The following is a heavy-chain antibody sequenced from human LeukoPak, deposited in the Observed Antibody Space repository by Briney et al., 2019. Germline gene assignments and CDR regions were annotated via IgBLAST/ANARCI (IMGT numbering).Heavy chain of an antibody. CDR1: GFTFSSYE. CDR3: ARDPTALQNWDDFTLDY. CDR2: ISSSTGTV. Sequence: PGRSLRLSCEASGFTFSSYEMNWVRQAPGKGPEWVAWISSSTGTVYYADSVKGRFTISRDNAKNSLYLQMNSLRAEDTAVYYCARDPTALQNWDDFTLDYWGQGALVTVSS. D-gene: IGHD1-1*01. V-gene: IGHV3-48*03. J-gene: IGHJ4*02.